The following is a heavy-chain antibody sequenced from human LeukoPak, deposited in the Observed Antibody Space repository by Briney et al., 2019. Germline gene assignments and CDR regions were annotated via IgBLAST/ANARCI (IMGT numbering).Heavy chain of an antibody. D-gene: IGHD4-17*01. Sequence: SETLSLTCTVSGGSISSYYWSWIRQPPGKGLEWIGYIYYSGSTNYNPSLKSRVTISVDRSKNQFSLKLSSVTAADTAVYYCARAIHYGDYGTYYFDYWGQGTLVTVSS. CDR3: ARAIHYGDYGTYYFDY. J-gene: IGHJ4*02. CDR2: IYYSGST. V-gene: IGHV4-59*12. CDR1: GGSISSYY.